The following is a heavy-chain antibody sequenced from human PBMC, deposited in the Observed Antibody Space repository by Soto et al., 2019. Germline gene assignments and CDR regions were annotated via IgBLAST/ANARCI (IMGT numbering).Heavy chain of an antibody. J-gene: IGHJ6*02. V-gene: IGHV3-48*03. D-gene: IGHD2-8*01. CDR1: EFTFSSYE. CDR3: ARVAPPTAREWSGMDV. Sequence: EVQLVESGGGLVQPGGSLRLSCAASEFTFSSYEMNWVRQAPGKGLEWVSYISSSGTTIYYADSVKGRFTISRDNAKNSLYLQMNSLRAEDTAVYYCARVAPPTAREWSGMDVWGQGTTVIVSS. CDR2: ISSSGTTI.